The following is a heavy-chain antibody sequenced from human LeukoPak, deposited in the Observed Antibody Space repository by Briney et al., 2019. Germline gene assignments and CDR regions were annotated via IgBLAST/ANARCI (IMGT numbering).Heavy chain of an antibody. J-gene: IGHJ4*02. CDR1: GGSISSYY. CDR2: IYYSGST. D-gene: IGHD4-17*01. CDR3: ARSYGDYVFDY. V-gene: IGHV4-59*01. Sequence: SETLSLTCTVSGGSISSYYWSWIRQPPGKGLEWIGYIYYSGSTNYNPSLKSRVTISVDTSKNQFSLKLSSVTAADTAVYYCARSYGDYVFDYWGQGTLVTVSS.